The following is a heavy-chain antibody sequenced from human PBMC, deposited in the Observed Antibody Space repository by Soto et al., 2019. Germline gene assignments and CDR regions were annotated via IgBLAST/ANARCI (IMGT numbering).Heavy chain of an antibody. D-gene: IGHD6-13*01. CDR3: ARGKSSSSWYAHYYFDY. CDR1: GFTFSSYW. Sequence: GSLRLSCAASGFTFSSYWMHWVRQAPGKGLVWVSRINSDGSSTSYADSVKGRFTISRDNAKNTLYLQMNSLRAEDTAVYYCARGKSSSSWYAHYYFDYWGQGTLVTVS. V-gene: IGHV3-74*01. J-gene: IGHJ4*02. CDR2: INSDGSST.